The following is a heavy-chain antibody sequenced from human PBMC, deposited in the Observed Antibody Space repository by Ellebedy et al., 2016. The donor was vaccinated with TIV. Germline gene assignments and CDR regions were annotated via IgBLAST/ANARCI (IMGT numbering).Heavy chain of an antibody. D-gene: IGHD3/OR15-3a*01. CDR1: GFAVSSNY. CDR2: IYSGGGT. V-gene: IGHV3-53*01. Sequence: GESLKISCAVSGFAVSSNYWSWVRQAPGKGLDWVSIIYSGGGTYYADSVKGRFTISRDSSKNTLHLQMNSLRADDTAVYYCARVDLGLAFDHWGRGTLVTVSS. CDR3: ARVDLGLAFDH. J-gene: IGHJ4*02.